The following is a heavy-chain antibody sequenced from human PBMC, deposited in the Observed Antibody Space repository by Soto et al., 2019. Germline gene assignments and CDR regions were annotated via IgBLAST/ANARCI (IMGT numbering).Heavy chain of an antibody. V-gene: IGHV5-51*03. Sequence: VQLVQSGAEVKKPGESLKISCKGSEFSFTTYWIAWVRQMPREGLKWMGIIYPDDSRTTYSPSFQGQVTISADKSINTAYLQWSSLKASDTAMYYCTRDLDYGGNSEDFDIWGQGTRVTVSS. D-gene: IGHD4-17*01. CDR3: TRDLDYGGNSEDFDI. CDR1: EFSFTTYW. J-gene: IGHJ3*02. CDR2: IYPDDSRT.